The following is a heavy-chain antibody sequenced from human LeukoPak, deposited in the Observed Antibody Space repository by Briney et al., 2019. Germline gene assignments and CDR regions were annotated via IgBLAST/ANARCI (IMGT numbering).Heavy chain of an antibody. CDR1: GCSIISYY. J-gene: IGHJ5*02. V-gene: IGHV4-59*01. Sequence: PSENLSLNVTGYGCSIISYYWGWLRQAPGKGLEGIGYFYYSGSTNYNPSLKSRVTISVDTSKNQFSLKLSSVTAADTAVYYCARDNSVRDEAWWFNPWGQGTLVTVSS. D-gene: IGHD5-24*01. CDR3: ARDNSVRDEAWWFNP. CDR2: FYYSGST.